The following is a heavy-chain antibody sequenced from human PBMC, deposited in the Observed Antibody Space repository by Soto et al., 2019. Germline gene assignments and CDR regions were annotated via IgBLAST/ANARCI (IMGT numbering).Heavy chain of an antibody. D-gene: IGHD6-13*01. CDR2: ISYDGSNK. CDR3: AKVMGWRAAAGRAPYYMDV. V-gene: IGHV3-30*18. Sequence: QVQLVESGGGVVQPGRSLRLSCAASGFTFSSYGMHWVRQAPGKGLEWVAVISYDGSNKYYADSVKGRFTISRDNSKNTLYLQMNSLRAEDTAVYYCAKVMGWRAAAGRAPYYMDVCGNGTTVTVSS. J-gene: IGHJ6*03. CDR1: GFTFSSYG.